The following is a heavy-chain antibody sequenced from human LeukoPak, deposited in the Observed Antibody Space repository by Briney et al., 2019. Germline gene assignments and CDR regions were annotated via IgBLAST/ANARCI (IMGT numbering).Heavy chain of an antibody. CDR3: TRGIAAAGTGTG. CDR1: GGTFSSYA. CDR2: IIPIFGTA. D-gene: IGHD6-13*01. V-gene: IGHV1-69*05. J-gene: IGHJ4*02. Sequence: SVKVSCKASGGTFSSYAISWVRQAPGQGLEWMGGIIPIFGTADYAQKFQGRVTITTDESTSTAYMELSSLRSEDTAVYYCTRGIAAAGTGTGWGQGTLVTVSS.